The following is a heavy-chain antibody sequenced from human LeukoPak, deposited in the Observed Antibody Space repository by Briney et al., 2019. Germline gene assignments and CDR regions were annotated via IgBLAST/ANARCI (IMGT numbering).Heavy chain of an antibody. D-gene: IGHD3-10*01. J-gene: IGHJ4*02. Sequence: PGGSLRLSCAASGFTFSSYGMSWVRQAPGKGLEWVSAISGSGGSTYYADSVKGRFTISRDNSMNTLYLQMNSLRAEDTAVYYCAKSYYGSGSYEALGYWGQGTLVTVSS. V-gene: IGHV3-23*01. CDR2: ISGSGGST. CDR3: AKSYYGSGSYEALGY. CDR1: GFTFSSYG.